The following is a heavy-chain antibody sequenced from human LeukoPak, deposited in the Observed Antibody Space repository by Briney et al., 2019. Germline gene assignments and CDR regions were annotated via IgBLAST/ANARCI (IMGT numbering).Heavy chain of an antibody. CDR1: GFTFSSYS. Sequence: GGSLRLSCAASGFTFSSYSMSWVRQAPGKGLEWVANISEDGSGKYYVDSVKGRFTISRDNAKNSLYLQMNSLRAEDTAVYYCARELSYDSSGYFTPPDYWGQGTLVTVSS. CDR2: ISEDGSGK. D-gene: IGHD3-22*01. CDR3: ARELSYDSSGYFTPPDY. J-gene: IGHJ4*02. V-gene: IGHV3-7*01.